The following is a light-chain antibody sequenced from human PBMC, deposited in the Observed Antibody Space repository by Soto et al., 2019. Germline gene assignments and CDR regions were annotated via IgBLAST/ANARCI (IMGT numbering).Light chain of an antibody. CDR1: QSVSTR. Sequence: DIPKTQSTSSLFDSLGDRDTIICRASQSVSTRLAWYQQKPGKAPKVLIYDASSWAGGVPSRFTGSGSGTEFTLTINSLQPDDFATYYCQQYSGYWTFGHGTNVDIK. J-gene: IGKJ1*01. CDR3: QQYSGYWT. CDR2: DAS. V-gene: IGKV1-5*02.